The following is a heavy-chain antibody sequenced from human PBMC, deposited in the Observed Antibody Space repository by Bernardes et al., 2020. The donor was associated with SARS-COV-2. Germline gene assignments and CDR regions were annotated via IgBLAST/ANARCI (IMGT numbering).Heavy chain of an antibody. CDR2: VHFGGST. V-gene: IGHV4-59*08. J-gene: IGHJ4*02. D-gene: IGHD5-12*01. Sequence: SETLSLTCSVSGGSITGFYWSWIRQPPGKGLEWIGYVHFGGSTDYNPSLQSRVTISADTSKNQFSLKLTSVTAGDTAFYYCARHVSGLSKDGYKFDDWGQGTLVTVSS. CDR1: GGSITGFY. CDR3: ARHVSGLSKDGYKFDD.